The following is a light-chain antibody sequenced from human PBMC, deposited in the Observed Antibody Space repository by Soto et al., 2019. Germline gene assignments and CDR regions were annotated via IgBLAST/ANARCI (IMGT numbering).Light chain of an antibody. Sequence: EIVLTQSPGTLSLSPGERATLSCRASQTFSSSYLVWYQQRPGQAPRLLMYGASSRATGIPDRFSGSGSGADFTLTISRLEPEDFAVYYCQRYGNSYTFGQGTKLEIK. CDR3: QRYGNSYT. CDR1: QTFSSSY. J-gene: IGKJ2*01. V-gene: IGKV3-20*01. CDR2: GAS.